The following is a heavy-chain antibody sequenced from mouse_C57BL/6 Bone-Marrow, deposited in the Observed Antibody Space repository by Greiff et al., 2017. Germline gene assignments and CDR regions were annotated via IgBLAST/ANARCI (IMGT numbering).Heavy chain of an antibody. CDR2: IHPNSGST. J-gene: IGHJ1*03. D-gene: IGHD2-10*02. V-gene: IGHV1-64*01. Sequence: QVHVKQPGAELVKPGASVKLSCKASGYTFTSYWMHWVKQRPGQGLEWIGMIHPNSGSTNYNEKFKSKATLTVDKSSSTAYMQLSSLTSEDSAVYYCARSRYGPWYFDVWGTGTTVTVSS. CDR3: ARSRYGPWYFDV. CDR1: GYTFTSYW.